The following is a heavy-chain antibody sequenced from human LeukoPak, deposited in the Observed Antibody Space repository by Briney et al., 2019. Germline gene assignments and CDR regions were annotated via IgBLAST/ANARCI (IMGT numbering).Heavy chain of an antibody. D-gene: IGHD1-26*01. CDR1: GFTLSSYS. CDR2: IRNKVNSHIT. J-gene: IGHJ4*02. CDR3: VRDAKRSGIYWRDFDY. V-gene: IGHV3-72*01. Sequence: GESLRLSCAASGFTLSSYSMNWVRQAPGKGLEWVARIRNKVNSHITENAASVKGRFTISRDDSKNSLYLQMNSLKTEDTAVYYCVRDAKRSGIYWRDFDYWGQGTLVTVSS.